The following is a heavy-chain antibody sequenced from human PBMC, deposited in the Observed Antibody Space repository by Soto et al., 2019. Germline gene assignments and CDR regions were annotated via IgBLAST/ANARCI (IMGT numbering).Heavy chain of an antibody. J-gene: IGHJ4*02. V-gene: IGHV3-53*01. D-gene: IGHD3-22*01. Sequence: EVKLVESGGGLIRPGGSLRLSCAVSGFTVSTNYMSWVRQAPGKGLECVSVVYSGGSTYYADSVKGRFTISRDNSKNKVFLQMTSRRAEDTAMYYCARGLGERVIRDDYLCQGTRVTVSS. CDR1: GFTVSTNY. CDR2: VYSGGST. CDR3: ARGLGERVIRDDY.